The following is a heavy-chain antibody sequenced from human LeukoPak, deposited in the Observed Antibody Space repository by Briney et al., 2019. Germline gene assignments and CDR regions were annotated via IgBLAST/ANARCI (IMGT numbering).Heavy chain of an antibody. CDR2: IYHSGRT. CDR3: ARGGDSDLYFFDY. CDR1: GYSISSGYY. V-gene: IGHV4-38-2*02. J-gene: IGHJ4*02. D-gene: IGHD3-16*01. Sequence: SETLSLTCTVSGYSISSGYYWGWIRQPPGKGLEWIGSIYHSGRTFYNPSLKSRVAMSVDTSKNQFSLKLSSVTAADTAVYYCARGGDSDLYFFDYWGQGTLVTVSS.